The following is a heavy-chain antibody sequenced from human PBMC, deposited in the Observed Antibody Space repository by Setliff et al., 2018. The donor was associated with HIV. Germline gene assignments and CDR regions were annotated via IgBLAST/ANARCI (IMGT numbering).Heavy chain of an antibody. CDR3: ARKLRPGHGVDV. CDR2: IGQDGSEK. J-gene: IGHJ6*02. Sequence: PGGSLRLSCAAFGFTFSSYGMSWVRQAPGKGLEWVANIGQDGSEKNYVDSVKGRFTISRDNAKNSMDLQMNSLRAEDTAIYYCARKLRPGHGVDVWGQGTTVTVSS. D-gene: IGHD3-10*01. CDR1: GFTFSSYG. V-gene: IGHV3-7*01.